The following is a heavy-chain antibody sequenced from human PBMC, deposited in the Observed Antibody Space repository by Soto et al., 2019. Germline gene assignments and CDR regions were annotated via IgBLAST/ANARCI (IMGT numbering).Heavy chain of an antibody. J-gene: IGHJ3*02. Sequence: QVQLQESGPGLVKASQTLSLTCTVSGGSVSSDDYYWSWIRQPPGKGLEWIGYIHYSGSIYYNPSLKSRVTISVDTSKNQFSLKLTSVTAADTAVYYCARAHRYYDYPDIWGQGTMVTVSS. V-gene: IGHV4-30-4*01. CDR3: ARAHRYYDYPDI. D-gene: IGHD3-22*01. CDR2: IHYSGSI. CDR1: GGSVSSDDYY.